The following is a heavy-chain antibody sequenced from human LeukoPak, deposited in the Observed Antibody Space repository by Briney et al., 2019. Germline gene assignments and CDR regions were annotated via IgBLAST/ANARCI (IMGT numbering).Heavy chain of an antibody. D-gene: IGHD6-13*01. V-gene: IGHV4-31*03. CDR2: IYYSGST. Sequence: SETLSLTCTVSGGSISSGGYYWSWIRQHPGKGLGWIGYIYYSGSTYYNPSLKSRVTISVDTSKNQFSLKLSSVTAADTAVYYCAREAGIAAAGSIPYFDYWGQGTLVTVSS. CDR3: AREAGIAAAGSIPYFDY. J-gene: IGHJ4*02. CDR1: GGSISSGGYY.